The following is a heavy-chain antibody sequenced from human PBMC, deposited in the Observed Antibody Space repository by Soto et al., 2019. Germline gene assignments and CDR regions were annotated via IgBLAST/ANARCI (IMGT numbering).Heavy chain of an antibody. CDR2: ISYDGSNK. Sequence: GGSLRLSCAASGFTFSSYGMHWVRQAPGKGLEWVAVISYDGSNKYYADSVKGRFTISRDNSKNTLYLQMNSLRAEDTAVYYCAKDDRPLRNHYSSSLDYWGQGTLVTVSS. J-gene: IGHJ4*02. CDR3: AKDDRPLRNHYSSSLDY. D-gene: IGHD6-6*01. V-gene: IGHV3-30*18. CDR1: GFTFSSYG.